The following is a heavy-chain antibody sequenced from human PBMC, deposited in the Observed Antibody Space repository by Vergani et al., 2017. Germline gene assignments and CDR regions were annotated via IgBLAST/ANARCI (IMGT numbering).Heavy chain of an antibody. D-gene: IGHD3-9*01. V-gene: IGHV1-69*08. Sequence: QVQLVQSGAEVKKPGSSVKVSCKASGATFRSNTISWVRQVPGQGLEWMGRIIPVLGKTKYAQDFQGRLTITADTSTSTAYMELTSLRSQDTAVYYCARGGLLRYFDWLLYDDAFDIWGQGTMVTVSS. CDR1: GATFRSNT. CDR3: ARGGLLRYFDWLLYDDAFDI. J-gene: IGHJ3*02. CDR2: IIPVLGKT.